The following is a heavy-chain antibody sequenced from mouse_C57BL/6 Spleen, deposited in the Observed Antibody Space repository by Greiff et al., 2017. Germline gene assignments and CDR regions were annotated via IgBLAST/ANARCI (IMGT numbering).Heavy chain of an antibody. V-gene: IGHV5-12*01. CDR3: ARHGLAQGPCAY. CDR2: ISNGGGST. J-gene: IGHJ3*01. CDR1: GFTFSDYY. Sequence: EVHLVESGGGLVQPGGSLKLSCAASGFTFSDYYMYWVRQTPEKRLEWVAYISNGGGSTYYPDTVKGRFTLSRDNAYNTLYLQLSRLKSEDTAMDYGARHGLAQGPCAYWGQGTLVTVSA. D-gene: IGHD3-2*02.